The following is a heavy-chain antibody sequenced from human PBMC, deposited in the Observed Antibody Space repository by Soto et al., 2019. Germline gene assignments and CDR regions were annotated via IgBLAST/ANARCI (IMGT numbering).Heavy chain of an antibody. CDR3: AAALNYDILTGYYSPYYFDY. J-gene: IGHJ4*02. CDR2: INAGNGNT. CDR1: GYTFTSYA. V-gene: IGHV1-3*01. Sequence: ASVKVSCKASGYTFTSYAMHWVRQAPGQRLEWMGWINAGNGNTEYSQKFQGRVTITRDTSASTAYMELSSLRSEDTAVYYCAAALNYDILTGYYSPYYFDYWGQGTLVTVSS. D-gene: IGHD3-9*01.